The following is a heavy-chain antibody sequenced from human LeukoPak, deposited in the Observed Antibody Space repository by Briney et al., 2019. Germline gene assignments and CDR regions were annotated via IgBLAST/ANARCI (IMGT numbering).Heavy chain of an antibody. D-gene: IGHD3-10*01. V-gene: IGHV4-34*01. CDR1: GGSFSGYY. Sequence: SETLSLTCAVYGGSFSGYYWSWIRQPPGKGLEWIGEINHSGSTNYNPSLKSRVTISVDTSKNQFSLKLSSVTAADTAVYYCASPLLWFADSAWGQGTLVTVSS. CDR2: INHSGST. J-gene: IGHJ5*02. CDR3: ASPLLWFADSA.